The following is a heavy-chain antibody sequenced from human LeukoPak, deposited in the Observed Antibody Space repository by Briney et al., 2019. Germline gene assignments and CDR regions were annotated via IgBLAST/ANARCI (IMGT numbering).Heavy chain of an antibody. CDR1: GYTFTSYD. Sequence: ASVKVSCKASGYTFTSYDINWVRQATGQGLEWMGWMNPNSGNTGYAQKFQGRVTMTRNTSISTAYMELSSLRSEDTAVYYCARVRLLLGWFDPCGQGTLVTVSS. D-gene: IGHD2-15*01. J-gene: IGHJ5*02. CDR3: ARVRLLLGWFDP. V-gene: IGHV1-8*01. CDR2: MNPNSGNT.